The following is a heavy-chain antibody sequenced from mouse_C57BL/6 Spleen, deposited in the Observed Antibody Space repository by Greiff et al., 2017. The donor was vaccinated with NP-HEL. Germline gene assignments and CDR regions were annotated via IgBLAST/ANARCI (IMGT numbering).Heavy chain of an antibody. CDR2: IDPSDSYT. CDR1: GYTFTSYW. CDR3: ARSPTGSPYAY. J-gene: IGHJ3*01. D-gene: IGHD4-1*02. V-gene: IGHV1-69*01. Sequence: VQLQQPGAELVMPGASVKLSCKASGYTFTSYWMHWVKQRPGQGLEWIGEIDPSDSYTNYNQKFKGKSTLTVDKSSSTAYMQLSSLTSEDSAVYYCARSPTGSPYAYWGQGTLVTVSA.